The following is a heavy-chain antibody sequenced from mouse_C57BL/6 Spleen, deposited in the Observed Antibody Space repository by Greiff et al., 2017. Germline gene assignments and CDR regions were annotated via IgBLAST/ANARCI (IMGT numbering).Heavy chain of an antibody. CDR2: IYPGSGST. CDR3: ARRDYDYGEVFAY. V-gene: IGHV1-55*01. J-gene: IGHJ3*01. D-gene: IGHD2-4*01. Sequence: VQLQQPGAELVKPGASVKMSCKASGYTFTSYWITWVKQRPGQGLGWIGDIYPGSGSTNYNEKFKSKATLTVDTSSSTAYMQLSSLTSEDSAVYYCARRDYDYGEVFAYWGQGTLVTVSA. CDR1: GYTFTSYW.